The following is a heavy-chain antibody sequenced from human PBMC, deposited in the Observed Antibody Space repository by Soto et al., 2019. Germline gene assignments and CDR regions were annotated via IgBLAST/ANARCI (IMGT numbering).Heavy chain of an antibody. V-gene: IGHV3-30*18. CDR2: ISYDGSNK. D-gene: IGHD6-6*01. Sequence: LRLSCAASGFTFSSYGMHWVRQAPGKGLEWVAVISYDGSNKYYADSVKGRFTISRDNSKNTLYLQMNSLRAEDTAVYYCAKYIAVRPFVYYYGMDVWGQGTTVTVSS. CDR3: AKYIAVRPFVYYYGMDV. J-gene: IGHJ6*02. CDR1: GFTFSSYG.